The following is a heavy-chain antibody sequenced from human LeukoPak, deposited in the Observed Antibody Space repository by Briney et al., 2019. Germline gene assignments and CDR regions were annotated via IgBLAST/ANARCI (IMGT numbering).Heavy chain of an antibody. CDR2: IIPIFGTA. CDR1: GGTFSSYA. D-gene: IGHD3-3*01. CDR3: ARHPDYYDFWSGYYLDY. Sequence: SVKVSCKASGGTFSSYAISWVRQAPGQGLEWMGGIIPIFGTANYAQKFQGRVTITTDESTSTAYMELSSLRSEDTAVYYCARHPDYYDFWSGYYLDYWGQGTLVTVSS. V-gene: IGHV1-69*05. J-gene: IGHJ4*02.